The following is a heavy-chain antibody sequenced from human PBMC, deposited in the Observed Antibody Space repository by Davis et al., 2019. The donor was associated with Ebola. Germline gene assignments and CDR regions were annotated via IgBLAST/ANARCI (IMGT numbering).Heavy chain of an antibody. Sequence: GGSLRLSCAASGFTFSSYDMHWVRQATGKGLEWVSAIGTAGDPYYPGSVKGRFTISRENAKNSLYLQMNSLRAGDTAVYYCAIANRGPVADTGDYWGQGTLVTVSS. J-gene: IGHJ4*02. CDR1: GFTFSSYD. CDR3: AIANRGPVADTGDY. V-gene: IGHV3-13*05. D-gene: IGHD6-19*01. CDR2: IGTAGDP.